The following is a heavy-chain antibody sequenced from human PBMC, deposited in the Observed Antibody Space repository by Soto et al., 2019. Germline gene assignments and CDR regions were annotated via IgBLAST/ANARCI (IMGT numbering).Heavy chain of an antibody. V-gene: IGHV1-69*13. CDR1: GATFSSYA. D-gene: IGHD1-26*01. Sequence: SVKVSCKASGATFSSYAISWVRQAPGQGLEWMGGIIPIFGTANYAQKFQGRVTITADESTSTAYMELSSLRSEDTAVYYGARPIVGASNFDYWGQGTRVTVSS. CDR3: ARPIVGASNFDY. J-gene: IGHJ4*02. CDR2: IIPIFGTA.